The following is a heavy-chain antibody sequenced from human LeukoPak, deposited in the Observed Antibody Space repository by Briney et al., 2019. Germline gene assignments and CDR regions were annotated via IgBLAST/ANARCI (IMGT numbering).Heavy chain of an antibody. D-gene: IGHD3-22*01. CDR1: GYTFTGYY. CDR2: INPNSGGT. J-gene: IGHJ6*02. CDR3: ASSTYYYDSSGYYYYYGMDV. V-gene: IGHV1-2*04. Sequence: ASVKVSCKASGYTFTGYYMHWVRQAPGQGLEWMGWINPNSGGTNYAQKFQGWVTMTRDTSISTAYMELSRLRSDDTAVYYCASSTYYYDSSGYYYYYGMDVWGQGTTVTVSS.